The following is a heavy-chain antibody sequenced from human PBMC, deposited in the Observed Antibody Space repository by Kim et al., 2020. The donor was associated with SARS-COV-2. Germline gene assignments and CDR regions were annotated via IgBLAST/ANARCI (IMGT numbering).Heavy chain of an antibody. J-gene: IGHJ4*02. CDR2: MNPNSGNT. CDR3: ARGLSKWLPIIYNY. Sequence: ASVKVSCKASGYTFTSYDINWVRQATGQGLEWMGWMNPNSGNTGYAQKFQGRVTMTRNTSISTAYMELSSLRSEDTAVYYCARGLSKWLPIIYNYWGQGTLVTVSS. D-gene: IGHD5-12*01. V-gene: IGHV1-8*01. CDR1: GYTFTSYD.